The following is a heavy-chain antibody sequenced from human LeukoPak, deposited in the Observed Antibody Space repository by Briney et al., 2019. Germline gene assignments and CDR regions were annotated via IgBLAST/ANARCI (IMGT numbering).Heavy chain of an antibody. CDR3: ARDRVGQQLVGRNYYYYYMDV. D-gene: IGHD6-13*01. Sequence: SETLSLTCSVSGYSISSAYYWGWIRQPPGKGLEWIATIHYSGSTYYNPSLKSRVTISLDTSKNQFSLKLSSVTAADMAVYYCARDRVGQQLVGRNYYYYYMDVWGKGTTVTISS. V-gene: IGHV4-38-2*02. CDR1: GYSISSAYY. CDR2: IHYSGST. J-gene: IGHJ6*03.